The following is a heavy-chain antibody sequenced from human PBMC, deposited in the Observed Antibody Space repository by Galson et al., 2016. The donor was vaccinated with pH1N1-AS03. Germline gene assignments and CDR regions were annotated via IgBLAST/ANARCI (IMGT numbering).Heavy chain of an antibody. J-gene: IGHJ3*02. D-gene: IGHD3-3*01. CDR3: ARGKDFWSGYPDDAFDI. CDR2: IKQDGSEK. V-gene: IGHV3-7*03. CDR1: GITFSGYW. Sequence: SLRLSCAASGITFSGYWMTWVRQAPGKGLEWVANIKQDGSEKYSVDSVKGRFTISRDNAKNSLYLQMNSLRAEDTAVYYCARGKDFWSGYPDDAFDIWGQGTMVIVSS.